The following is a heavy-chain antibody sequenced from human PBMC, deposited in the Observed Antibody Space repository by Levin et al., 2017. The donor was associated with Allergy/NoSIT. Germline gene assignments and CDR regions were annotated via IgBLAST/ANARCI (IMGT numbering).Heavy chain of an antibody. J-gene: IGHJ6*03. CDR1: GFTFSSYA. CDR2: ISGSGGST. V-gene: IGHV3-23*01. CDR3: AKDGWYSGYDFYYYYYMDV. D-gene: IGHD5-12*01. Sequence: PGGSLRLSCAASGFTFSSYAMSWVRQAPGKGLEWVSAISGSGGSTYYADSVKGRFTISRDNSKNTLYLQMNSLRAEDTAVYYCAKDGWYSGYDFYYYYYMDVWGKGTTVTVSS.